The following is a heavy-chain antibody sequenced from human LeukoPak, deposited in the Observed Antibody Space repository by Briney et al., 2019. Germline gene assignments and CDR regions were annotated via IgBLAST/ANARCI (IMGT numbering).Heavy chain of an antibody. D-gene: IGHD5-12*01. CDR2: ISSSSSYI. J-gene: IGHJ4*02. CDR1: GFSFSTFG. Sequence: GGSLRLSCAASGFSFSTFGMHWVRQASGKGPEWVSSISSSSSYIYYADSVKGRFTISRDNAKNSLYPQMNSLRAEDTAVYYCAREGAIDYWGQGTLVTVSS. V-gene: IGHV3-21*01. CDR3: AREGAIDY.